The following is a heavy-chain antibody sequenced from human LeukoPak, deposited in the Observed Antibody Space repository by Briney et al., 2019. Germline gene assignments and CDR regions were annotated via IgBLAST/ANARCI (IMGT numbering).Heavy chain of an antibody. Sequence: PGGSLRLSCAASGFNFDDDGMHWVRQGPGKGLVWVSRINGDGSHTGYADSVKGRFTISRDNAKNTLYLQMTSLRDEDTAVYYCARDPHSANFWGQGTLVTVSS. V-gene: IGHV3-74*01. CDR3: ARDPHSANF. D-gene: IGHD2-15*01. CDR2: INGDGSHT. CDR1: GFNFDDDG. J-gene: IGHJ4*02.